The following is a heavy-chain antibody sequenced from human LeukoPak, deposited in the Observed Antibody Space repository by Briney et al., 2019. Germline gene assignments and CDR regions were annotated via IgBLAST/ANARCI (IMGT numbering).Heavy chain of an antibody. CDR1: GFTFSSYA. D-gene: IGHD5/OR15-5a*01. J-gene: IGHJ4*02. Sequence: PGGSLRLSCAASGFTFSSYAMSWVRQAPGKGLEWVSVIYSGGSTYYADSAKGRFTISRDSSKNTLYLQMNSLRAEDTAVYYCARDSLGMSTLDSWGQGTLVTVSS. CDR3: ARDSLGMSTLDS. V-gene: IGHV3-53*01. CDR2: IYSGGST.